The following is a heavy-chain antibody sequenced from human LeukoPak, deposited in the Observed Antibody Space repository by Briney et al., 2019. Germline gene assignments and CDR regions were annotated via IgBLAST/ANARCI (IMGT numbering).Heavy chain of an antibody. CDR3: AGETGLNAFDI. D-gene: IGHD3-16*01. Sequence: GGSLRLSCAASGFTFSSFWMSWVRQAPGKGLEWVANIKQDGSEKYYVDSVKGRFTVSRDNAENSLYLQMNSLRAEDTAVYYCAGETGLNAFDIWGQGTMVTVSS. CDR2: IKQDGSEK. CDR1: GFTFSSFW. J-gene: IGHJ3*02. V-gene: IGHV3-7*01.